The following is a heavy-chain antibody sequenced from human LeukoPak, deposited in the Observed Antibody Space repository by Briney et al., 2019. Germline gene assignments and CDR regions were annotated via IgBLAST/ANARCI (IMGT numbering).Heavy chain of an antibody. Sequence: SETLSLTCTVSGGSISSYYWSWIRQPPGKGLEWIGYIYTSGSTNYNPSLKSRVTISVDTSKNQFSLKLSSVTAADTAVYYCARLKGYCSSTSCYTGRFDPWGQGTLVTVSS. CDR3: ARLKGYCSSTSCYTGRFDP. CDR2: IYTSGST. CDR1: GGSISSYY. J-gene: IGHJ5*02. D-gene: IGHD2-2*02. V-gene: IGHV4-4*09.